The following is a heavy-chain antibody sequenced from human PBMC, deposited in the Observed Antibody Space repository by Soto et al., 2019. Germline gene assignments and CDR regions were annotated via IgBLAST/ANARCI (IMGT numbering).Heavy chain of an antibody. CDR1: GFTFSSYA. D-gene: IGHD2-8*01. CDR2: ISGSGGST. CDR3: AKEEIVLMVYAIPGPNWFDP. J-gene: IGHJ5*02. Sequence: PGGSLRLSCAASGFTFSSYAMSWVRQAPGKGLEWVSAISGSGGSTYYADSVKGRFTISRDNSKNTLYLQMNSLRAEDTAVYYCAKEEIVLMVYAIPGPNWFDPWGQGTLVTVSS. V-gene: IGHV3-23*01.